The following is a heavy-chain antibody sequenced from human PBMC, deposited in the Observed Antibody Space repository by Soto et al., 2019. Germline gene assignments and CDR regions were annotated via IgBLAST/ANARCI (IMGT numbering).Heavy chain of an antibody. CDR2: MSGSGSNI. Sequence: QVQLVESGGGLVKPGGSLRLSCAASGFTFSDSYMSWIRQAPGQGLEWVTYMSGSGSNINYADSVKGRFTISRDNAKNSLYLQMNGLRAEDTAVYYCARDSYGPHIWGQGTMVTVSS. J-gene: IGHJ3*02. V-gene: IGHV3-11*01. D-gene: IGHD4-17*01. CDR3: ARDSYGPHI. CDR1: GFTFSDSY.